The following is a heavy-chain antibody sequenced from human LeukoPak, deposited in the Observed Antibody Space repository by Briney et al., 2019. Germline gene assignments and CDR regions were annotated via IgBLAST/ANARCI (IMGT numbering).Heavy chain of an antibody. Sequence: GASVKVSCKASGYTFTSYGISWVRQAPGQGLEWMGWISAYNGNTNYAQKLQGRVTMTTDTSTSTAYMELRSLRSDDTAVYYCARVLVWWLGWGYFDYWGQGTLVTVSS. CDR3: ARVLVWWLGWGYFDY. CDR1: GYTFTSYG. D-gene: IGHD5-12*01. V-gene: IGHV1-18*01. CDR2: ISAYNGNT. J-gene: IGHJ4*02.